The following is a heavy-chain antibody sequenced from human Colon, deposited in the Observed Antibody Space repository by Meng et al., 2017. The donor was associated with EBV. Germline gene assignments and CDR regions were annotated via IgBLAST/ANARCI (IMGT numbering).Heavy chain of an antibody. CDR2: IYYNGST. V-gene: IGHV4-39*01. CDR1: GGFISISSYY. CDR3: ARRRYYYGSGSYHSYYFDY. Sequence: QRRRPEPGPGLLKPSEPRSLTCTVSGGFISISSYYWGWIRQPPGKGLEWIGSIYYNGSTYYNPSLKSRVTISVDTSKNQFSLKLNSVTAADTAVYYCARRRYYYGSGSYHSYYFDYWGQGALVTVFS. J-gene: IGHJ4*02. D-gene: IGHD3-10*01.